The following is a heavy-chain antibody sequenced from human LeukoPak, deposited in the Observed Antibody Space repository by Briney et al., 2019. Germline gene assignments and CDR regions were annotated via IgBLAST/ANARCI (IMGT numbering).Heavy chain of an antibody. V-gene: IGHV1-24*01. CDR3: ATVAAIPQYYFDY. Sequence: ASVKVSCKVSGYTLTELSMHWVRQAPGKGLEWMGGFDPEDGETIYAQKFRGRVTMTEDTSTDTAYMELSSLRSEDTAVYYCATVAAIPQYYFDYWGQGTLVTVSS. D-gene: IGHD2-2*02. J-gene: IGHJ4*02. CDR1: GYTLTELS. CDR2: FDPEDGET.